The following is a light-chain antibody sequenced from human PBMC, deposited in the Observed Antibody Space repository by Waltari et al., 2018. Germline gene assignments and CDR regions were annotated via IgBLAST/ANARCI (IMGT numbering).Light chain of an antibody. CDR1: QSLLHSNGYNY. CDR3: MQALQTPEVT. Sequence: DIVMTQSPLSLPVTPGEPASISCRSSQSLLHSNGYNYLDWYLQKPGHSPQLLIYLGSNRASGVPDRFSGSGSGTDFTLKISRVEAEDVGVYYCMQALQTPEVTFGGGTKVEIK. V-gene: IGKV2-28*01. CDR2: LGS. J-gene: IGKJ4*01.